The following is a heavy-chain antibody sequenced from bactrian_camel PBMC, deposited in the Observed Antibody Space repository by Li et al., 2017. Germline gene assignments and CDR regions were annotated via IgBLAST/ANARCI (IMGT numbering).Heavy chain of an antibody. D-gene: IGHD7*01. CDR3: FTGNSGGT. Sequence: HVQLVESGGGSVQAGGSLGLSCAMSGYIYNTFCMAWFRQPPGKEREVVAALDRDGVTSYTDPVKGRFTISRDNAKNTMYLQMNSLKSEDTAMYYCFTGNSGGTRGQGTQVTVS. CDR2: LDRDGVT. CDR1: GYIYNTFC. J-gene: IGHJ4*01. V-gene: IGHV3S53*01.